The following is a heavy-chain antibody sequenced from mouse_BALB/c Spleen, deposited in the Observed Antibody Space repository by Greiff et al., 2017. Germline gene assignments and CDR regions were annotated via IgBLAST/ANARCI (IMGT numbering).Heavy chain of an antibody. V-gene: IGHV1-14*01. CDR2: INPYNDGT. CDR3: ARGEIYYGNYLAWFAY. CDR1: GYTFTSYV. Sequence: EVQLQQSGPELVKPGASVKMSCKASGYTFTSYVMHWVKQKPGQGLEWIGYINPYNDGTKYNEKFKGKATLTSDKSSSTAYMELSSLTSEDSAVYYCARGEIYYGNYLAWFAYWGQGTLVTVSA. J-gene: IGHJ3*01. D-gene: IGHD2-1*01.